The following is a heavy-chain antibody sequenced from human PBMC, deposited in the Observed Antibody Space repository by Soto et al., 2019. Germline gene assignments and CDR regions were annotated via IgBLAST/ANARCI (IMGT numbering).Heavy chain of an antibody. CDR1: GTSVSNYY. J-gene: IGHJ4*02. Sequence: TLSLTCSVSGTSVSNYYWSWIRQPAGKGLEHIGRIYTSGSTSYNPSLKSRVTMPMDTSQTQIYLNLTSVTAADTAVYYCARGGIQLSYAFDYWGQGIQVTVSS. CDR3: ARGGIQLSYAFDY. V-gene: IGHV4-4*07. D-gene: IGHD5-18*01. CDR2: IYTSGST.